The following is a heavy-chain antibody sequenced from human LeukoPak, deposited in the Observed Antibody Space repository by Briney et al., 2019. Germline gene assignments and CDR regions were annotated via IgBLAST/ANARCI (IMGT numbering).Heavy chain of an antibody. D-gene: IGHD3-10*01. Sequence: SETLSLTCAVYGGSFSGYYWSWIRQPPGKGLEWIGEIYHSGSTNYNPSLKSRVTISVDKSKNQFSLKLSSVTAADTAVYYCAREDSGSYYNYYYFYMDVWGKGTTVTISS. J-gene: IGHJ6*03. V-gene: IGHV4-34*01. CDR3: AREDSGSYYNYYYFYMDV. CDR1: GGSFSGYY. CDR2: IYHSGST.